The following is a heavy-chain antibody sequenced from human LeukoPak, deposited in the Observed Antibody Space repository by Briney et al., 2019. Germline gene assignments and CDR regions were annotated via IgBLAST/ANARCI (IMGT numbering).Heavy chain of an antibody. V-gene: IGHV3-64*02. CDR3: AKAAFYYYMDV. CDR1: GFTFIGYS. Sequence: PGGSLRLSCAASGFTFIGYSMYWLRQAPGKGLEYVSAISSDGVSTYYADSVKGRFTISRDNSKNTLYLQLDSLRAEDMAVYYCAKAAFYYYMDVWGKGTTVTVSS. CDR2: ISSDGVST. J-gene: IGHJ6*03.